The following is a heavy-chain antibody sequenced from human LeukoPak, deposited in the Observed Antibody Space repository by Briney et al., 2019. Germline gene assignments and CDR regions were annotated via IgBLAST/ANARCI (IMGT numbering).Heavy chain of an antibody. D-gene: IGHD4-17*01. CDR2: ISGSGGST. CDR3: ARDGDKFYGDLFDY. CDR1: GFTFSSYA. Sequence: QTGGSLRLSCAASGFTFSSYAMSWVRQAPGKGLEWVSAISGSGGSTYYADSVKGRFTISRDNSKNTLYLQMNSLRAEDTAVYYCARDGDKFYGDLFDYWGQGTLVTVSS. V-gene: IGHV3-23*01. J-gene: IGHJ4*02.